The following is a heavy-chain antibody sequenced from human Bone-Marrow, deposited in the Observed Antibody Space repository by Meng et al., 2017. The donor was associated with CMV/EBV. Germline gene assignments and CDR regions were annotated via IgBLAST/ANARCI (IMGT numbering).Heavy chain of an antibody. V-gene: IGHV3-11*01. J-gene: IGHJ4*02. CDR1: GFTLSDYY. D-gene: IGHD5-24*01. CDR3: AREGRWLPAYILV. Sequence: VASGFTLSDYYMSWIRQAPGKGLEWVSYIDGSGSTISYAKSVKGRFTISRDNAKNSLYLEMNSLRADDTAVYYCAREGRWLPAYILVWGQGTLVTVSS. CDR2: IDGSGSTI.